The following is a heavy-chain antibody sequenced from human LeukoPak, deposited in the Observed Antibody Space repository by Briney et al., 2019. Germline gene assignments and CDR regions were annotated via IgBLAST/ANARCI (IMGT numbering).Heavy chain of an antibody. CDR2: IYPGDSDT. CDR3: ARTYYYDSSGYYSPPFFDY. CDR1: GYSFTSYW. J-gene: IGHJ4*02. D-gene: IGHD3-22*01. V-gene: IGHV5-51*01. Sequence: GESLKISCEGSGYSFTSYWIAWVRQMPGKGLEWMGIIYPGDSDTRYSPSFQGQVTISADKSISTAYLQWSSLKASDTAMYYCARTYYYDSSGYYSPPFFDYWGQGTLVTVSS.